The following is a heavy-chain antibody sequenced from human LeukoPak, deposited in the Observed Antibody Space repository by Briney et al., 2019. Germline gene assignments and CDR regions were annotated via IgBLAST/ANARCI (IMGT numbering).Heavy chain of an antibody. Sequence: SETLSLTCTVSGGSISSYYWSWIRQPPGKGLEWIGYIYYSGSTNYNPSLKSRVTISVDTSKNQFSLKLSSVTAADTAMYYCARNSGTYSPYYYGMDVWGQGTTVTVSS. J-gene: IGHJ6*02. CDR1: GGSISSYY. V-gene: IGHV4-59*01. CDR2: IYYSGST. D-gene: IGHD1-26*01. CDR3: ARNSGTYSPYYYGMDV.